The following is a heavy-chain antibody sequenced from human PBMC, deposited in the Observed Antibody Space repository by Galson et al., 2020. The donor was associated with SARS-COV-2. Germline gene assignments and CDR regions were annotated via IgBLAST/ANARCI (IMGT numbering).Heavy chain of an antibody. J-gene: IGHJ5*01. V-gene: IGHV3-30*04. CDR2: ISYHGGDK. CDR3: AKVADYGDDGGFYYFDP. CDR1: GFTFSSPA. D-gene: IGHD4-17*01. Sequence: GESLKLSCAASGFTFSSPAMHWVRQAPGKGLEWVAVISYHGGDKFYADSVKGRFTVSRDNSKNILYLQLSSLRPEDTAVYYCAKVADYGDDGGFYYFDPWGQGTLVTVSS.